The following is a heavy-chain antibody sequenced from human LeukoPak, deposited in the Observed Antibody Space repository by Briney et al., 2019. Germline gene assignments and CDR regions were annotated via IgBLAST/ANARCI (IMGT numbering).Heavy chain of an antibody. CDR3: ARDYGMANESQRLGSFDY. Sequence: ASVKVSCKVSGYTLTELSMHWVRQAPGQGLEWMGWISAYNGNTNYAQKLQGRVTMTTDTSTSTAYMELRSLRSDDTAVYYCARDYGMANESQRLGSFDYWGQGTLVTVSS. CDR2: ISAYNGNT. CDR1: GYTLTELS. J-gene: IGHJ4*02. D-gene: IGHD1-1*01. V-gene: IGHV1-18*01.